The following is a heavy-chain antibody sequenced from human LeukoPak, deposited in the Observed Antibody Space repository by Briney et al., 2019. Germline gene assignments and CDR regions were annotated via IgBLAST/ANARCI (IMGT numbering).Heavy chain of an antibody. D-gene: IGHD6-13*01. Sequence: SSSSYYWGWIRQPPGKGLEWVANIKQDGSEKYYVDSVKGRFTISRDNAKNSLYLQMNSLRAEDMALYYCAKAAAGNYYYYMDVWGKGTTVTVSS. CDR1: SSSSYY. CDR3: AKAAAGNYYYYMDV. J-gene: IGHJ6*03. V-gene: IGHV3-7*03. CDR2: IKQDGSEK.